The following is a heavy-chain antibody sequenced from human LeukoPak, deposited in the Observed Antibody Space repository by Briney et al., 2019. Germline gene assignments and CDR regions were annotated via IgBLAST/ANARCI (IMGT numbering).Heavy chain of an antibody. CDR3: ARRSAAQGYDFWSGYYTY. J-gene: IGHJ4*02. Sequence: GESLQISCKGSGYSFTSYWIGWGRQMPGKGLEWMGIIYPGDSDTRYSPSFQGQVTISADKSISTAYLQWSSLKASDTAMYYCARRSAAQGYDFWSGYYTYWGQGTLVTVSS. CDR1: GYSFTSYW. V-gene: IGHV5-51*01. D-gene: IGHD3-3*01. CDR2: IYPGDSDT.